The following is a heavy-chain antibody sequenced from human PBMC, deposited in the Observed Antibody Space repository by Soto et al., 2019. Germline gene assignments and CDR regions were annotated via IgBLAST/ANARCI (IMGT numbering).Heavy chain of an antibody. CDR2: INPNSGGT. V-gene: IGHV1-2*04. Sequence: ASGKVTCKASGYSFTGYYMHWVRQAPGQGLEWMGWINPNSGGTNYAQKFQGWVTMTRDTSISTAYMELSRLRSDDTAVYYCAATRAYYYDSSGPDAFDIWGQGTMVTVSS. J-gene: IGHJ3*02. CDR1: GYSFTGYY. CDR3: AATRAYYYDSSGPDAFDI. D-gene: IGHD3-22*01.